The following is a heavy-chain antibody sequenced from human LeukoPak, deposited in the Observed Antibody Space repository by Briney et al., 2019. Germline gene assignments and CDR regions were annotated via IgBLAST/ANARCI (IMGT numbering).Heavy chain of an antibody. Sequence: GGSLRLSCAASGFTFTTYGMHWVRQAPGKGLEWVAFIQNDEIDKFYADSVKGRFTISRDNSKNTLYLQMNSLRAEDTAVYYCARRLRFGTTNNWFDPRGQGTLVTVSS. V-gene: IGHV3-30*02. CDR1: GFTFTTYG. D-gene: IGHD1-7*01. J-gene: IGHJ5*02. CDR3: ARRLRFGTTNNWFDP. CDR2: IQNDEIDK.